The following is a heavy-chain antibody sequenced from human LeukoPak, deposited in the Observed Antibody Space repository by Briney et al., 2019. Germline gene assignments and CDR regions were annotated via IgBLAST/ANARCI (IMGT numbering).Heavy chain of an antibody. V-gene: IGHV6-1*01. J-gene: IGHJ5*02. CDR2: TYYRSKWFN. D-gene: IGHD3-10*01. Sequence: SQTLSLTCAISGDSVSSHSAAWNWIRQSPSRGLEWLGRTYYRSKWFNDSAVSVKSRLTINADTSKNQFSLQLNSVSPEDTAVYYCARDSDYYASGPYYRVGFDPWGQGTLVTVSS. CDR3: ARDSDYYASGPYYRVGFDP. CDR1: GDSVSSHSAA.